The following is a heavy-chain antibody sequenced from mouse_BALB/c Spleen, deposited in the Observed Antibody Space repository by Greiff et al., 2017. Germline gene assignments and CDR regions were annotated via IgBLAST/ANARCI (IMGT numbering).Heavy chain of an antibody. D-gene: IGHD2-2*01. CDR2: ISSGGSYT. V-gene: IGHV5-6*01. CDR1: GFTFSSYG. CDR3: ARGYEDYAMDY. J-gene: IGHJ4*01. Sequence: EVKLMESGGDLVKPGGSLKLSCAASGFTFSSYGMSWVRQTPDKRLEWVATISSGGSYTYYPDSVKGRFTISRDNAKNTLYLQMSSLKSEDTAMYYCARGYEDYAMDYWGQGTSVTVSS.